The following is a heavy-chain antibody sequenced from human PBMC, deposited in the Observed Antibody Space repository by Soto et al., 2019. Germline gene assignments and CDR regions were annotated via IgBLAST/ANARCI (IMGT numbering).Heavy chain of an antibody. CDR2: ISAYNGNT. CDR1: GYTFTSYG. J-gene: IGHJ5*02. D-gene: IGHD3-10*01. CDR3: ARTRYYGSGSYTWFDP. V-gene: IGHV1-18*01. Sequence: QVQLVQSGAEVKKPGASVKVSCKASGYTFTSYGISWVRQAPGQGLEWMGWISAYNGNTNYAQKLQGRVTMTTDTSTSSAYMELRSLRSDDSAVYSCARTRYYGSGSYTWFDPWGQGTLVTASS.